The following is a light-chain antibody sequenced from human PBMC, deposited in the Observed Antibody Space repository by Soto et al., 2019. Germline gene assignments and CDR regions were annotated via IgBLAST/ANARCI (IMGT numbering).Light chain of an antibody. Sequence: QSVLTQPPSVSEAPRQRVTICCSGSSSNIGNNAVNWYQQLPGKAPKLLIYYDDLLPSGVSDRFSGSKSGTSASLAISGLQSEDEADYYCAAWDDSLNGYVFGTGTKVTVL. J-gene: IGLJ1*01. V-gene: IGLV1-36*01. CDR2: YDD. CDR3: AAWDDSLNGYV. CDR1: SSNIGNNA.